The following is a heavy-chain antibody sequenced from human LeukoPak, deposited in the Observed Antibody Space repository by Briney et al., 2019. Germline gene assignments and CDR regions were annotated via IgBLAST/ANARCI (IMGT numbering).Heavy chain of an antibody. D-gene: IGHD4-23*01. CDR3: ARRITYGGPRGAFDI. V-gene: IGHV1-18*01. J-gene: IGHJ3*02. CDR1: GYTFTTYG. Sequence: GASVKVSCKASGYTFTTYGISWVRQAPGQGLEWMGWISAYNGNTNYAQKLQGRVTMTTDTSTSTAYMELRSLRSDDTAVYYCARRITYGGPRGAFDIWGQGTMVTVSS. CDR2: ISAYNGNT.